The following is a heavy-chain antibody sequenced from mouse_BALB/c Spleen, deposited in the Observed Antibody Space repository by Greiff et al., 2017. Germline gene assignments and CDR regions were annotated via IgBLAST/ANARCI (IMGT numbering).Heavy chain of an antibody. Sequence: QVQLQQSGAELVRPGASVTLSCKASGYTFTDYEMHWVKQTPVHGLEWIGAIDPETGGTAYNQKFKGKATLTADKSSSTAYMELRSLTSEDSAVYYCTRGDGYSFAYWGQGTLVTVSA. J-gene: IGHJ3*01. CDR3: TRGDGYSFAY. CDR1: GYTFTDYE. D-gene: IGHD1-2*01. CDR2: IDPETGGT. V-gene: IGHV1-15*01.